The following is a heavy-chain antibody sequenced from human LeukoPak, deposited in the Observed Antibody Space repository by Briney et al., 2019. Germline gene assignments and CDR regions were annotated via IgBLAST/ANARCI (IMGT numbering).Heavy chain of an antibody. CDR3: ARATDDEFHLYYGMDV. CDR2: ISQSGST. CDR1: GGSFSGYY. Sequence: SETLSLICAVDGGSFSGYYWNWIRQAPGRGLEWIGEISQSGSTNYNPSLKSRITMSVDTSKNQFSLQLRSMTAADTAVYFCARATDDEFHLYYGMDVWGQGTTVTVSS. D-gene: IGHD3-16*01. V-gene: IGHV4-34*01. J-gene: IGHJ6*02.